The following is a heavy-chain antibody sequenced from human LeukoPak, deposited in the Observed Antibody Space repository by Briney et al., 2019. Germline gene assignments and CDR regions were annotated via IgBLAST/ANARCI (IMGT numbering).Heavy chain of an antibody. Sequence: PSQTLSLTCTVSGGSISSGGYYLSWIRHHPVNRLEWIGSMYYSGTNYSKLYRKSRVTISGDTAKKQFSLKLSSVTAADTAVYYCARGGSGYPVDYWGQGT. CDR3: ARGGSGYPVDY. D-gene: IGHD3-22*01. V-gene: IGHV4-31*03. CDR1: GGSISSGGYY. CDR2: MYYSGTN. J-gene: IGHJ4*02.